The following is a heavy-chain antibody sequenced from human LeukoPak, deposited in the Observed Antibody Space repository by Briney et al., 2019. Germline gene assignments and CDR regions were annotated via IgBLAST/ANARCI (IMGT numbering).Heavy chain of an antibody. CDR3: ASQRDGHDY. J-gene: IGHJ4*02. Sequence: SETLSLTCTVSGGSISSFYWSWIRQPPGKGLEWIGYIYYSGSTNYNPSLKSRVTISVDTSKNQFSLKLSAVTAADTAVYYCASQRDGHDYWGQGTLVTVSS. CDR1: GGSISSFY. CDR2: IYYSGST. V-gene: IGHV4-59*08. D-gene: IGHD5-24*01.